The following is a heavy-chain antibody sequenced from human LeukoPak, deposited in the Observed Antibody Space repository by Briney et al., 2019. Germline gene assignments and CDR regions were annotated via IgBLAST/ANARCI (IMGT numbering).Heavy chain of an antibody. D-gene: IGHD6-6*01. CDR2: ISSSGSTK. CDR1: GFTFSSYE. Sequence: GGSLRLSCAASGFTFSSYEMNWVRQAPEKGLEWVSYISSSGSTKNYADSVRGRFTISRDSANNSLYLQMNSLRAEDTAVYFCARGTAARLFDYWGQGTMVTVSS. CDR3: ARGTAARLFDY. V-gene: IGHV3-48*03. J-gene: IGHJ4*02.